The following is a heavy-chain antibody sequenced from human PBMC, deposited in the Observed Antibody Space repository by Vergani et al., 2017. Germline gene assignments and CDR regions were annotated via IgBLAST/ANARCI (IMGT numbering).Heavy chain of an antibody. Sequence: QVQLVQSGAEVKKPGSSVKVSCKASGGTFSSYAISWVRQAPGQGLEWMGWISAYNGNTNYAQKLQGRVTMTTDTSTSTAYMELRSLRSDDTAVYYCARARYSNYYFDYWGQGTLVTVSS. J-gene: IGHJ4*02. V-gene: IGHV1-18*01. CDR3: ARARYSNYYFDY. D-gene: IGHD4-11*01. CDR1: GGTFSSYA. CDR2: ISAYNGNT.